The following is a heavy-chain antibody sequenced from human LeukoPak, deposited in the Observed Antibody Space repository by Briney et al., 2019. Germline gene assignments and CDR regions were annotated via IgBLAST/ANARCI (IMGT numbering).Heavy chain of an antibody. CDR2: IYTSGST. V-gene: IGHV4-4*07. D-gene: IGHD4-17*01. Sequence: SETLSLTCTVSGGSISSYYWSWIRQSAGKGLEWIGRIYTSGSTNYNPSLKSRVAMSIDTSKNQFSLKLSSVTAADTAVYYCARATLPDYGDYEDYFDYWGQGTLVTVSS. CDR3: ARATLPDYGDYEDYFDY. CDR1: GGSISSYY. J-gene: IGHJ4*02.